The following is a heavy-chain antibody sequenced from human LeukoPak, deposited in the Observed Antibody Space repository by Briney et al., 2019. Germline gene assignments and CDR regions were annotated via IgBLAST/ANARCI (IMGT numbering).Heavy chain of an antibody. CDR1: GYTFTSYD. CDR3: ARGDYHYGGTDY. V-gene: IGHV1-8*01. J-gene: IGHJ4*02. D-gene: IGHD4-23*01. Sequence: GASVKVSCKASGYTFTSYDINWVRQATGQGLAWMGYMNPNSGNTGYAQKFQGRVSMTWDTSMGTAYMELSSLRSEDTAVYYCARGDYHYGGTDYWGQGTLVTVSS. CDR2: MNPNSGNT.